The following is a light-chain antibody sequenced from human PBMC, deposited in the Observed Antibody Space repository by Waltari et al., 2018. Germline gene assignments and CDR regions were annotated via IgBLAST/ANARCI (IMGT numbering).Light chain of an antibody. Sequence: IXMTQXXXXXPVXXXXXAXXPXRXXQSLLNSNGFIYLDWYLQKPGQSPQLLIYLGSHRAPGVPDRFSASASGTDFTLKISRVEAEDVGVYYCMQALQTPWGFGQGTKVEI. J-gene: IGKJ1*01. CDR2: LGS. V-gene: IGKV2-28*01. CDR1: QSLLNSNGFIY. CDR3: MQALQTPWG.